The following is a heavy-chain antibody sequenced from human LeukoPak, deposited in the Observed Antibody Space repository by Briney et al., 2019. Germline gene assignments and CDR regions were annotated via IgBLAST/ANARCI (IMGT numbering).Heavy chain of an antibody. CDR1: GGSFSGYY. D-gene: IGHD3-22*01. Sequence: PSETLSLTCAVYGGSFSGYYWSWIRQPPGKGLEWIGEINHSGSTNYNPSLKSRVTISVDTSKNQFSLKLSSVTAADTAVYYCARERYYSDISAFYFDYWGQGTLVTVSS. CDR3: ARERYYSDISAFYFDY. CDR2: INHSGST. V-gene: IGHV4-34*01. J-gene: IGHJ4*02.